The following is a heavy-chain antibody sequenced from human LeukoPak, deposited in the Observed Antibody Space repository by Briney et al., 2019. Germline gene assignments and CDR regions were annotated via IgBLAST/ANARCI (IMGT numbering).Heavy chain of an antibody. J-gene: IGHJ4*02. CDR2: INNGGDST. CDR3: AKGKYSSGGVPDY. D-gene: IGHD6-19*01. V-gene: IGHV3-23*01. CDR1: GFTVSSNY. Sequence: GGSLRLSCAASGFTVSSNYMSWVRQAPGKGLEWVSAINNGGDSTYYADSVKGRFTVSRDNSKNTLYLQINSLRGEDTAVYYCAKGKYSSGGVPDYWGQGTLVTVSS.